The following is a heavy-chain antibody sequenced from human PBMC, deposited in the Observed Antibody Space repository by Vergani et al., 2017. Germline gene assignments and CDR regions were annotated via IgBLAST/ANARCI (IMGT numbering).Heavy chain of an antibody. CDR3: AKQYFVSVNYLFDY. J-gene: IGHJ4*02. Sequence: QVQLVESGGGVVQPGRSLRLSCAASGCRFSSYGMNWVRQAPGKGREWVAVIWYDGSNKYYADSVKGRFTISRDNSQNTVNLQMNNLRTEDTAIYYCAKQYFVSVNYLFDYWGQGTLVTVSS. CDR1: GCRFSSYG. CDR2: IWYDGSNK. D-gene: IGHD3-9*01. V-gene: IGHV3-33*06.